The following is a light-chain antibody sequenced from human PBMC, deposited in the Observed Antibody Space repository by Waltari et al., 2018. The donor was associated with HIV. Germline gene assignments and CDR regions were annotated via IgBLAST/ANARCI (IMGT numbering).Light chain of an antibody. Sequence: QSVLTQSPSASGPPGQRVTISCSGSNSNIGSNTVNWYHQLPGTAPKLLIYSTDQRPSGVPDRYSASKSGTSASLAIRGLQPEDEADYYCATWDDSLNAWVFGGGTKLTVL. CDR2: STD. J-gene: IGLJ3*02. CDR3: ATWDDSLNAWV. V-gene: IGLV1-44*01. CDR1: NSNIGSNT.